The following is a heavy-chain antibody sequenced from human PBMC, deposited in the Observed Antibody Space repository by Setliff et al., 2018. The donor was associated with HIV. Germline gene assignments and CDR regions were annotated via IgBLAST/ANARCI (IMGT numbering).Heavy chain of an antibody. D-gene: IGHD6-13*01. Sequence: PTLVNPTQTLTLTCTFSGFSLSTSGVGVGWIRQPPGKALEWLALIYWDDDKRYSPSLKSRLTITKDTSKNHVVLKMTNLDPVDTATYYCAHRGGSSWSIDYWGQGTLVTVSS. V-gene: IGHV2-5*02. J-gene: IGHJ4*02. CDR1: GFSLSTSGVG. CDR2: IYWDDDK. CDR3: AHRGGSSWSIDY.